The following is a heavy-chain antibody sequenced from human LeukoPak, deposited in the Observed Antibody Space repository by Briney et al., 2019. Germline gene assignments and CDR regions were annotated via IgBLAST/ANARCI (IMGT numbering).Heavy chain of an antibody. Sequence: SGPTLVKPTQTLTLTCTFSGFSLSTSGVGVGWIRQPPGKALEWLALIYWDDDKRYSPSLKSRLTITKDTSKNQVVLTMTNMDPVDTATYYCAHIPITVVRGVLHWFDPWGQGTLVTVSS. CDR1: GFSLSTSGVG. V-gene: IGHV2-5*02. J-gene: IGHJ5*02. CDR2: IYWDDDK. D-gene: IGHD3-10*01. CDR3: AHIPITVVRGVLHWFDP.